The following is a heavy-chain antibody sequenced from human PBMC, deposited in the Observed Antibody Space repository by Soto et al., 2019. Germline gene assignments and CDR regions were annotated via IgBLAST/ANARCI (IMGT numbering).Heavy chain of an antibody. J-gene: IGHJ4*02. CDR1: GGTFSNYP. CDR3: ARGLYCGGGCYSHFDY. D-gene: IGHD2-21*02. CDR2: IIPIFGTT. V-gene: IGHV1-69*01. Sequence: EQLVPSGAEVKKPGSSVKVSCKASGGTFSNYPFIWVRQAPGQGLDCMGGIIPIFGTTDYGQRFQGRVTITADESTNTAYMELSSLRSDDTAVYYCARGLYCGGGCYSHFDYWGQGTLVTVSS.